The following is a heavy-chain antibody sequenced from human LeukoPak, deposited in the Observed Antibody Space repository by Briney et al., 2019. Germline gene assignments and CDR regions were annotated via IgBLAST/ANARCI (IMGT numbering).Heavy chain of an antibody. Sequence: TGGSLRLSCAASGFTFSSYGTSWVRQAPGKGLEWVSAISGSGGSTYYADSVKGRFTISRDNSKNTLYLQMNSLRAEDTAVYYCAKGASGSYSYWGQGTLVTVSS. CDR3: AKGASGSYSY. D-gene: IGHD1-26*01. J-gene: IGHJ4*02. CDR1: GFTFSSYG. V-gene: IGHV3-23*01. CDR2: ISGSGGST.